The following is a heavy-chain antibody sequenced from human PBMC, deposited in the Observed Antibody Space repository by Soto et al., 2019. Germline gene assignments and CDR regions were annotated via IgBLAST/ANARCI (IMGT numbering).Heavy chain of an antibody. Sequence: QVQLQESGPGLVKPSETLSLTCTVSGDSISSHYWSWIRQPPGKGLEWIGYIYHSGSTNYNPSLRIRVTISGDTSKSQFSLKLTSVTAADTAVYYCVRERWTGSGGSCYGDFDYWGQGTLVTVSS. V-gene: IGHV4-59*11. CDR1: GDSISSHY. CDR3: VRERWTGSGGSCYGDFDY. J-gene: IGHJ4*02. D-gene: IGHD2-15*01. CDR2: IYHSGST.